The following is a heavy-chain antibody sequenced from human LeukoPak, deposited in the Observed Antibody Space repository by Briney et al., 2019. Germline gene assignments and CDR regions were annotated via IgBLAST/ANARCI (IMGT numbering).Heavy chain of an antibody. Sequence: ASVKVSCKASGYTFTSYYMHWVRQAPGQGLEWMGIINPSGGSTSYAQKFQGRVTITRDTSTSTVYMELSSLRSEDTAVYYCASTVAATYFDYWGQGTLVTVSS. CDR2: INPSGGST. D-gene: IGHD6-19*01. CDR1: GYTFTSYY. J-gene: IGHJ4*02. V-gene: IGHV1-46*03. CDR3: ASTVAATYFDY.